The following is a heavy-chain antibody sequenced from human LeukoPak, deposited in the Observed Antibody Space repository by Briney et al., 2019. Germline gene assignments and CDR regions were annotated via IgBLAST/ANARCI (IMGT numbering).Heavy chain of an antibody. CDR3: AKDRVATERYYMDV. Sequence: GGTLRLSCAATGFTFSSSGMSWVRQAPGKGLEWVSAISGSGGSTYYADSVKGRFTIARDNSKNTLYLQMNSLRAEDTAVYYCAKDRVATERYYMDVWGKGTTVTISS. D-gene: IGHD6-13*01. CDR1: GFTFSSSG. CDR2: ISGSGGST. J-gene: IGHJ6*03. V-gene: IGHV3-23*01.